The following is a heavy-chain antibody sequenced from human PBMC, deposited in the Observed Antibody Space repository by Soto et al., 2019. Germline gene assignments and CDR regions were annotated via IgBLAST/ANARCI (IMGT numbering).Heavy chain of an antibody. CDR3: AHSHPTLYARNPFYY. CDR1: GFSLSTSGVG. CDR2: IYWDDDK. Sequence: SGPTLVNPTQTLTLTCTFSGFSLSTSGVGVGWIRQPPGKALEWLALIYWDDDKRYSPSLRRRLTITKDTSKNRVVLIMTNMDLVDTATYYCAHSHPTLYARNPFYYWGQGTLVTVSS. J-gene: IGHJ4*02. D-gene: IGHD2-2*01. V-gene: IGHV2-5*02.